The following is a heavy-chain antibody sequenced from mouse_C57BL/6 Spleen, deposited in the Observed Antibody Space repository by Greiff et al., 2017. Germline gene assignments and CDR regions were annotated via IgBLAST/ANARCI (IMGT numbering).Heavy chain of an antibody. Sequence: DVMLVESGGGLVKPGGSLTLSCAASGFTFSSYAMSWVRQTPEKRLEWVATIRDGGSYTYYPDNVKGRFTISRDNAKNNLYLQMSHLKSEDTAMYYCAREGITTVHYAMDYWGQGTSVTVSS. D-gene: IGHD1-1*01. V-gene: IGHV5-4*01. CDR1: GFTFSSYA. J-gene: IGHJ4*01. CDR2: IRDGGSYT. CDR3: AREGITTVHYAMDY.